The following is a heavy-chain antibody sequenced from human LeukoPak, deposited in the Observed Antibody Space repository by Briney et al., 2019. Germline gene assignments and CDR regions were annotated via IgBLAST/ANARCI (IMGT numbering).Heavy chain of an antibody. D-gene: IGHD4-17*01. V-gene: IGHV3-53*01. J-gene: IGHJ4*02. CDR1: GFTVSSKY. Sequence: GGSLRLSCAASGFTVSSKYMSWVRQAPGKGLEWVSVIYSGGSTDYADSVKGRFTISRDNSENTLHLQMNSLRAEDTAVYYCARIPKTTYFDHWGQGTLVTVSS. CDR3: ARIPKTTYFDH. CDR2: IYSGGST.